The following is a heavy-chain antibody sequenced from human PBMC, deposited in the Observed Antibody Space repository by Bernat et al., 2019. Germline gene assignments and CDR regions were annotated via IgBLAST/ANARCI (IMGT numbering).Heavy chain of an antibody. D-gene: IGHD2-8*01. CDR3: AAGCTNDVCYINS. CDR1: GFTFSNAW. V-gene: IGHV3-15*01. CDR2: IKSKTDGGTT. Sequence: EVQLVESGGGLVKPGGSLRLSCAASGFTFSNAWMSWVRQAPGKGLEWVGRIKSKTDGGTTDYAAPVKGRFTISRDNSKNTLYLQMNSLRAEDTAVYFCAAGCTNDVCYINSWGQGTLVTVSS. J-gene: IGHJ4*02.